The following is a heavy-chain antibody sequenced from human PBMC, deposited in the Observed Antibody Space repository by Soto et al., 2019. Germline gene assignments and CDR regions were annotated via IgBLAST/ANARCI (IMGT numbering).Heavy chain of an antibody. CDR2: INAGNGNT. J-gene: IGHJ4*02. CDR3: ARGGVRFAAYFDY. Sequence: ASVKVSCKASGYTFTSYAMHWVRQAPGQRLEWMGWINAGNGNTKYSQKFQGRVIITRDTSASTAYMELSSLRSEDTAVYYCARGGVRFAAYFDYWGQGTLVTVSS. V-gene: IGHV1-3*01. D-gene: IGHD2-8*01. CDR1: GYTFTSYA.